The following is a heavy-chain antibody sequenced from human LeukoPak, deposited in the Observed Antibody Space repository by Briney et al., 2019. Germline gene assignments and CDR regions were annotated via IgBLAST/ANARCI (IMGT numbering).Heavy chain of an antibody. D-gene: IGHD2-8*01. V-gene: IGHV4-34*12. CDR3: ARGSVLMGYASFDY. CDR2: IVQSGRT. J-gene: IGHJ4*02. CDR1: GGSFSGYY. Sequence: SETLSLTCIVYGGSFSGYYWTWIRQPRGKGLEWIGEIVQSGRTNYSPSLESRLTLSVDTSKNQFSLKLSSVTAADTAVYYCARGSVLMGYASFDYWGQGALVTVSS.